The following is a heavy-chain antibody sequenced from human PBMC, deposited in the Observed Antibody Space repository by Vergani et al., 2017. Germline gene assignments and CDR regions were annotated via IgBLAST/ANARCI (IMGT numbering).Heavy chain of an antibody. V-gene: IGHV3-23*04. J-gene: IGHJ4*02. CDR1: GFTFSSYA. CDR3: ARATYTLRYFNDGRHQTNDY. CDR2: ISGSGGST. Sequence: VQLVESGGGLVQPGGSLRLSCAASGFTFSSYAMSWVRQAPGKGLEWVSAISGSGGSTYYADSVKGRFTISRDNSKNTLYLQMNSLRAEETAVYYCARATYTLRYFNDGRHQTNDYWGQGTLVTVSS. D-gene: IGHD3-9*01.